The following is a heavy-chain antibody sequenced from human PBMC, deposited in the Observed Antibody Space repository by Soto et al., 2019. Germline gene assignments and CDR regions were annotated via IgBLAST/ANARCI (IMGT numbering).Heavy chain of an antibody. J-gene: IGHJ6*02. CDR1: GGSISSYY. Sequence: SETLSLTCTVSGGSISSYYWSWIRQPAGKGLEWIGRIYTSGSTNYNPSLKSRVTMSVDTSKNQFSLKLSSVTAADTAVYYCARAGTIAAAGSIVRSGYYYYGMDVWGQGTTVTVSS. CDR3: ARAGTIAAAGSIVRSGYYYYGMDV. CDR2: IYTSGST. D-gene: IGHD6-13*01. V-gene: IGHV4-4*07.